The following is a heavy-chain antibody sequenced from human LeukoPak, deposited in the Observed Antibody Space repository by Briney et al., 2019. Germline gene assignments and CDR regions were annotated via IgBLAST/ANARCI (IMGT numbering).Heavy chain of an antibody. CDR1: GYTFTTDY. J-gene: IGHJ6*03. V-gene: IGHV1-46*01. Sequence: ASVKVSCKASGYTFTTDYIHWVRQAPGQGLEWMGIINPSGGSTTYAQKFQGRVIMTGDTSTSTVYMELRSLRSEDTAVYYCARARGSGSYYGHDYYYYYYMDVWGQGTTVTVSS. CDR2: INPSGGST. CDR3: ARARGSGSYYGHDYYYYYYMDV. D-gene: IGHD3-10*01.